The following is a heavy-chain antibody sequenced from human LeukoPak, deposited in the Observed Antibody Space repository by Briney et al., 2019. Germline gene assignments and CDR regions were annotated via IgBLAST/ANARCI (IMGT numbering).Heavy chain of an antibody. D-gene: IGHD3-22*01. CDR2: ISSSGSTI. CDR3: AKFPGYYDSSGYYPIDP. V-gene: IGHV3-48*03. J-gene: IGHJ5*02. Sequence: GGSLRLSCVASGFTFSSYEMNWVRQAPGKGLEWVSYISSSGSTIYYADSVKGRFTISRDNAKNSLYLQMNSLRAEDTAVYYCAKFPGYYDSSGYYPIDPWGQGTLVTVSS. CDR1: GFTFSSYE.